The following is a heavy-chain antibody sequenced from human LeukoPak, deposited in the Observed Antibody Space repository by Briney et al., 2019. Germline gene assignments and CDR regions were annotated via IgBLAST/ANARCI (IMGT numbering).Heavy chain of an antibody. CDR2: ISSSDNTI. CDR1: GFAFSDYS. Sequence: PGGSLRLSCAASGFAFSDYSMNGVRQAPGKGLEWVSYISSSDNTIHYADSVKGRFTISRDNAKNSLYLEMNSLRDEDTAVYYCARVHRGYSYGRLDYWGQGTLVTVSS. D-gene: IGHD5-18*01. CDR3: ARVHRGYSYGRLDY. J-gene: IGHJ4*02. V-gene: IGHV3-48*02.